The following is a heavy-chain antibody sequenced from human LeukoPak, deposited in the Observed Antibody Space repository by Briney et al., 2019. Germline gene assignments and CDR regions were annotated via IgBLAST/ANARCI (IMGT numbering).Heavy chain of an antibody. J-gene: IGHJ4*02. V-gene: IGHV3-74*01. CDR2: INSDGSST. Sequence: GGSLRLSCAASGFTFSSYWMHWVRQAPGKGLVWVSRINSDGSSTSYADSVKGRFTISRDNAKNTLYLQMNSLRAEDTAVYYCASTIDFWSGYYFDYWGQGTLVTVSS. CDR1: GFTFSSYW. D-gene: IGHD3-3*01. CDR3: ASTIDFWSGYYFDY.